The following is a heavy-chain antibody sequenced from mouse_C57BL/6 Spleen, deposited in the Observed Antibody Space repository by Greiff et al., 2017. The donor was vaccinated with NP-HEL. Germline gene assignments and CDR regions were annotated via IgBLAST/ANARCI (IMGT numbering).Heavy chain of an antibody. J-gene: IGHJ2*01. CDR1: GYTFTSYW. Sequence: QVQLQQPGAELVKPGASVKMSCKASGYTFTSYWITWVKQRPGQGLEWIGDIYPGSGSTNYNEKFKSKATLTVDTSSSTAYMQPSSLTSEDSAVYYCARFTTVVDYFDYWGQGTTLTVSS. CDR3: ARFTTVVDYFDY. D-gene: IGHD1-1*01. CDR2: IYPGSGST. V-gene: IGHV1-55*01.